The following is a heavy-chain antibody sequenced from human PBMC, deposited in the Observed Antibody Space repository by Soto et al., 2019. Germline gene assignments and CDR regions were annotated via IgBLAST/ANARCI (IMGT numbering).Heavy chain of an antibody. CDR1: GFIFTTYG. CDR2: IWYDGSNQ. Sequence: GGSLRLSCAASGFIFTTYGLHWVRQAPGKGLEWVAVIWYDGSNQYYADSVKGRFTISRDNSKNTLYLQMNSLRAEDTAVYYCARDSTYYDFWSGYYYTTIDYYGMDVWGQGTTVTVSS. V-gene: IGHV3-33*01. D-gene: IGHD3-3*01. CDR3: ARDSTYYDFWSGYYYTTIDYYGMDV. J-gene: IGHJ6*02.